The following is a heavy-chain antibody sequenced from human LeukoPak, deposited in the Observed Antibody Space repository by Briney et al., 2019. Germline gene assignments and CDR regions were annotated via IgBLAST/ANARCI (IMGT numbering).Heavy chain of an antibody. D-gene: IGHD5-18*01. CDR3: AREASYGFGIDY. CDR1: GLTFSSYS. V-gene: IGHV3-21*01. Sequence: PGESLRLSCAASGLTFSSYSMNWARQAPGKGLEWVSSISSSSTYIYYADSVKGRFTISRDNAKNSLYLQMNSLRAEDTAVYYCAREASYGFGIDYRGQGTLVTVSS. CDR2: ISSSSTYI. J-gene: IGHJ4*02.